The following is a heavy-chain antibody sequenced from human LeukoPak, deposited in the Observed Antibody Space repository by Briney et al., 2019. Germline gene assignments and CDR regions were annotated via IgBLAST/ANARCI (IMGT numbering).Heavy chain of an antibody. Sequence: SETLSLTCGVSGGPVSGYYWSWLRQSPGKGLEWIGEITRYGNTNYNPSLKSRVIISKDTSKSQISLTLISLTAADTAVYFCARLDQLIVDYWYFDLWGRGTQVTVSS. CDR2: ITRYGNT. CDR3: ARLDQLIVDYWYFDL. D-gene: IGHD2-21*01. J-gene: IGHJ2*01. CDR1: GGPVSGYY. V-gene: IGHV4-34*01.